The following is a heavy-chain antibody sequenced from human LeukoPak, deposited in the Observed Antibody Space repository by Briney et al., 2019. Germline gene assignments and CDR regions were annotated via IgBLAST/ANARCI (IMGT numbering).Heavy chain of an antibody. D-gene: IGHD3-22*01. V-gene: IGHV4-38-2*02. CDR3: ARMAVSYYYDSSTYSPVAFDV. J-gene: IGHJ3*01. CDR1: GYSISSGFY. CDR2: IFHSGSI. Sequence: SETLSLTCNVSGYSISSGFYWGWIRQSPGEGLERIATIFHSGSIFYNPSLKGRVSLSVDTSQNQFSLELNSVTAADTAVYYCARMAVSYYYDSSTYSPVAFDVWGQGTMVTVSS.